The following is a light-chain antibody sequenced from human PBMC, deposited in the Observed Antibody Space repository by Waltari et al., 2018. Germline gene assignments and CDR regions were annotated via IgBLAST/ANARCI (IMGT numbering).Light chain of an antibody. CDR2: WAS. Sequence: EIVMTQSPDSLAVSLGERAAINCKSSRSVLYNSNNKNYLAWYQQKPRQPPKLLINWASSAESGVPDRFSGSGSGTEFTLTISSLQAEDVAVYYCQKYNSAPLTFGGGTKVEIK. J-gene: IGKJ4*01. V-gene: IGKV4-1*01. CDR3: QKYNSAPLT. CDR1: RSVLYNSNNKNY.